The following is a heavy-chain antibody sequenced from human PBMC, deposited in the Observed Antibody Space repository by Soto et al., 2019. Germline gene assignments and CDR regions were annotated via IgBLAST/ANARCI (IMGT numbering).Heavy chain of an antibody. CDR1: GYTFTSYC. CDR2: ISAYNGNT. Sequence: ASVKVSCKASGYTFTSYCFSWVRQAPGQGREWMGWISAYNGNTNYAQKLQGRVTMTTDTSTSTAYMELRSLRSDDTAVYYCARDHCTNGVCYWGVNWFDPWGQGTLVTVSS. V-gene: IGHV1-18*04. CDR3: ARDHCTNGVCYWGVNWFDP. D-gene: IGHD2-8*01. J-gene: IGHJ5*02.